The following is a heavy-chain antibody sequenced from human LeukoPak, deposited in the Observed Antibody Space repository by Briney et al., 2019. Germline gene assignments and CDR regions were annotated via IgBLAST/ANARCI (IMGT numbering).Heavy chain of an antibody. CDR2: IYYSGST. CDR1: GGSISSGSYY. D-gene: IGHD1-1*01. V-gene: IGHV4-39*07. CDR3: ARINNWNDDYFDY. J-gene: IGHJ4*02. Sequence: SETLSLTCTVSGGSISSGSYYWGWIRQPPGKGLEWIGSIYYSGSTYYNPSLKSRVTISVDTSKNQFSLKLSSVTAADTAVYYCARINNWNDDYFDYWGQGTLVTVSS.